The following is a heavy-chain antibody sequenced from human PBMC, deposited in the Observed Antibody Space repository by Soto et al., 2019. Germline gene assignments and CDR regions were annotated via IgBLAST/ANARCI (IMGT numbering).Heavy chain of an antibody. J-gene: IGHJ4*02. CDR1: GFTLSRYA. CDR3: AKTLGEYLYFFDH. D-gene: IGHD3-10*01. CDR2: LGTSDHNI. Sequence: EVQLLESGGGLVQPGGSLRLSCAGSGFTLSRYATSLVRQAPGKGVEWISGLGTSDHNIFYADSVRGRFTISRDNSKNTFYLHMNSLRAEDTGVYYCAKTLGEYLYFFDHWGQGIQVTVSS. V-gene: IGHV3-23*01.